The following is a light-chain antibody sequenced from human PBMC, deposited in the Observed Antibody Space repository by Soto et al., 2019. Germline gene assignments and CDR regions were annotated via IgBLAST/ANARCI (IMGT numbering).Light chain of an antibody. J-gene: IGKJ1*01. Sequence: EIVMTQSPATLSVSPGERATLPCRASQSVSANLAWYQQKPGQAPRLLIYGASTRATGIPARFSGSGSGTEFTLTISSLQSEDVAVSYCQQYDNWPRTFGQGTKV. CDR2: GAS. CDR3: QQYDNWPRT. CDR1: QSVSAN. V-gene: IGKV3-15*01.